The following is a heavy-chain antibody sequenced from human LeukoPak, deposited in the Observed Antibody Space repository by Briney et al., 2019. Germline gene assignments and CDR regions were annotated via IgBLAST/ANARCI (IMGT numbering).Heavy chain of an antibody. D-gene: IGHD2-2*02. Sequence: VASVKVSCKASGYTFTSYDINWVRQATGQGLEWMGLMNHNSGNTDYAQKFQGRVTITRNTSISTAYMELSSLRSEDTAVYYCARAQRLGYCSSTSCYKGLGDWGQGTLVTVSS. CDR2: MNHNSGNT. CDR3: ARAQRLGYCSSTSCYKGLGD. J-gene: IGHJ4*02. V-gene: IGHV1-8*03. CDR1: GYTFTSYD.